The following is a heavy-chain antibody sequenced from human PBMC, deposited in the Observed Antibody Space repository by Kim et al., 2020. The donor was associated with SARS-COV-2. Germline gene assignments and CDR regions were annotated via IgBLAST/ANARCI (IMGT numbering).Heavy chain of an antibody. CDR1: GYSFTSYW. J-gene: IGHJ6*02. CDR3: ARSKGDFGLRYSLDYYYYYGMDV. D-gene: IGHD1-26*01. V-gene: IGHV5-51*01. Sequence: GESLKISCKGSGYSFTSYWIGWVRQMPGKGLEWMGIIYPGDSDTRYSPSFQGQVTISADKSISTAYLQWSSLKASDTAMYYCARSKGDFGLRYSLDYYYYYGMDVWGQGTTVTVSS. CDR2: IYPGDSDT.